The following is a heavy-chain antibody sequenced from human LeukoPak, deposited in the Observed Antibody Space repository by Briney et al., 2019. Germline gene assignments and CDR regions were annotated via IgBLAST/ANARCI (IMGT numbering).Heavy chain of an antibody. V-gene: IGHV4-31*03. CDR3: ARDSGSYYFDY. D-gene: IGHD1-26*01. J-gene: IGHJ4*02. CDR1: GGSFSSGGFS. CDR2: IYYSEST. Sequence: PSETLSLTCTVSGGSFSSGGFSWSWIRQHPGKGLEWIGYIYYSESTYYNPSLKSRVTISVDTSKNQFSLKLSSVTAADTAVYYCARDSGSYYFDYWGQGTLVTVSS.